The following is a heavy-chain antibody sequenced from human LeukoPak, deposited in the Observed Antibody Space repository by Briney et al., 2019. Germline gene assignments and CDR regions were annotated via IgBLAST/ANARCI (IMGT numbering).Heavy chain of an antibody. D-gene: IGHD3-22*01. J-gene: IGHJ4*02. V-gene: IGHV3-21*01. Sequence: PGGSLRLSCAASGFTFSSYSMNWVRQAPGKGLEWVSSISSSSSYIYYADSVKGRFTISRDNAKNSLYLQMNSLRAEDTAVYYCARGLYDGSGYYYLFDYWGQGTLVTVSS. CDR1: GFTFSSYS. CDR3: ARGLYDGSGYYYLFDY. CDR2: ISSSSSYI.